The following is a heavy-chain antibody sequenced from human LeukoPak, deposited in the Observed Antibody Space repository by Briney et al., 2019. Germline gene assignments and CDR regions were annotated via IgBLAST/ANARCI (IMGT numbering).Heavy chain of an antibody. CDR1: GYTFTIYA. CDR3: AREVGHTEGPGY. J-gene: IGHJ4*02. D-gene: IGHD2-2*02. Sequence: ASVKVSCKASGYTFTIYAIHWVRQATGQGLEWMGWINPNSGGTNYAQKFQGRVTMTRDTSTSTAYMELSRLRSDDTAVYYCAREVGHTEGPGYWGQGTLVTVSS. CDR2: INPNSGGT. V-gene: IGHV1-2*02.